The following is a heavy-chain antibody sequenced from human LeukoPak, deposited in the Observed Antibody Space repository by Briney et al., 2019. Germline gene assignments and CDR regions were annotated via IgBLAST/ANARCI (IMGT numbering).Heavy chain of an antibody. J-gene: IGHJ6*03. D-gene: IGHD6-13*01. CDR2: INPNSGGT. CDR3: ARDCHSSSWVRPGDYYYYMDV. Sequence: ASVKVSCKASGYTFTGYYMHWVRQAPGQGLEWMGWINPNSGGTNYAQKFQGRVTMTRDTSISTAYMELSRLRSDDTAVYYCARDCHSSSWVRPGDYYYYMDVWGKGTTVTVSS. V-gene: IGHV1-2*02. CDR1: GYTFTGYY.